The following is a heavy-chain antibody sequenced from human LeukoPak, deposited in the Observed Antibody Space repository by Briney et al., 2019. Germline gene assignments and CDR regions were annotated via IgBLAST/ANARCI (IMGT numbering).Heavy chain of an antibody. CDR2: ISGSGGST. CDR1: GFTFSSYA. Sequence: GGSLRLSCAASGFTFSSYAMSWVRQAPGKGLEWVSAISGSGGSTYYADSVKGRFTISRDNSKNTVYLQMNSLRAEDTAVYYCAKGFYVSGSSNFDYWGLGTLVTVSS. CDR3: AKGFYVSGSSNFDY. J-gene: IGHJ4*02. V-gene: IGHV3-23*01. D-gene: IGHD3-10*01.